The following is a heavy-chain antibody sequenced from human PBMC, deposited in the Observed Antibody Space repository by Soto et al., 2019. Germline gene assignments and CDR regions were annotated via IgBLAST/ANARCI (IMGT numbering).Heavy chain of an antibody. CDR3: ARDLYYDSSGHYPFEY. CDR1: GFTFSSYS. Sequence: GGSLRLSCAASGFTFSSYSMNWVRQAPGKGLEWVAVIWYSGSNKYYADSVKGRFTISRDNSKNTLYLQMNSLRAEDTAVYYCARDLYYDSSGHYPFEYWGQGTLVTVSS. D-gene: IGHD3-22*01. V-gene: IGHV3-33*08. J-gene: IGHJ4*02. CDR2: IWYSGSNK.